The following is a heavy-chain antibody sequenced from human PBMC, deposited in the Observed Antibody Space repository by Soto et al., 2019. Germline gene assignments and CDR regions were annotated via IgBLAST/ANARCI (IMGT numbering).Heavy chain of an antibody. Sequence: EVQLVESGGGMVQPGGSLRLSCAASGFSFSGYCMNWVRQTPGKGLEWVANINEDGTEEYYVDSVKGRFAISRDNAEDSLFLKMNSLRADDTAVYYCARGKYTSSWFSAYYYYGMDVWGRGTTVTVSS. D-gene: IGHD6-13*01. CDR2: INEDGTEE. V-gene: IGHV3-7*03. CDR1: GFSFSGYC. J-gene: IGHJ6*02. CDR3: ARGKYTSSWFSAYYYYGMDV.